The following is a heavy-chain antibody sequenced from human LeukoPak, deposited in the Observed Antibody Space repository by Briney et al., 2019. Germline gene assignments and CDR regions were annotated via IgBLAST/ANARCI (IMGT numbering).Heavy chain of an antibody. D-gene: IGHD3-22*01. CDR2: IYSGGST. Sequence: GGSLRLSCAASGFTVSSNYMSWVRQAPGKGLEWVSVIYSGGSTYYADSVKGRFTISRDNSKNTLYLQMNSLGAEDAAVYYCARDPAYYYDSSGPHDAFDIWGQGTMVTVSS. CDR1: GFTVSSNY. J-gene: IGHJ3*02. V-gene: IGHV3-66*01. CDR3: ARDPAYYYDSSGPHDAFDI.